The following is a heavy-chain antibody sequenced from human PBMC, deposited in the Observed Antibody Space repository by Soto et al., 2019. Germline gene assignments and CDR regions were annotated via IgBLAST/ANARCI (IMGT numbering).Heavy chain of an antibody. Sequence: EVQLVESGRGLVQPGGSLRLSCTASGFTFSSYWMHWVRQAPGKGLEWVSRIKSDGSWALYADSMEGRLTISRDNANNTLLLSIHRLRAEDTAVFYCVRGDGDYYDGNGFLGRHWGQGTLVTVSS. J-gene: IGHJ4*02. CDR2: IKSDGSWA. D-gene: IGHD3-22*01. CDR3: VRGDGDYYDGNGFLGRH. V-gene: IGHV3-74*01. CDR1: GFTFSSYW.